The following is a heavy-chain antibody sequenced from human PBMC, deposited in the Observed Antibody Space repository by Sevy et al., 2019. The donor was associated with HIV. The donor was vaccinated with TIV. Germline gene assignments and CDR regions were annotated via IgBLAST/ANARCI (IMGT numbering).Heavy chain of an antibody. CDR3: ARALYDFWSGYYQPTFDY. J-gene: IGHJ4*02. D-gene: IGHD3-3*01. Sequence: SESLSLTCAVSGGSISSGGYSCSWIRQPPGKGLEWIGYIYHSGSTYYNPSLKSRVTISVDRSKNQFSLKLSSVTAAVTTVYYCARALYDFWSGYYQPTFDYWGQGTLVTVSS. V-gene: IGHV4-30-2*01. CDR2: IYHSGST. CDR1: GGSISSGGYS.